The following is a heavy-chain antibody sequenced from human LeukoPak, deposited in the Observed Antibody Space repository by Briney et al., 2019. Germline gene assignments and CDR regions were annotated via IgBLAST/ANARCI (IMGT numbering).Heavy chain of an antibody. CDR3: ARGGEAARMDV. D-gene: IGHD6-6*01. Sequence: TGGSLSLSCAASGFTFSSYAMHWVRQAPGKGLEYASALVSNGGSTYYAKSVKGRFTISRDNSKNTLYLQMGSLRAEDTGVYYCARGGEAARMDVWGQGTTVTVSS. CDR2: LVSNGGST. CDR1: GFTFSSYA. V-gene: IGHV3-64*01. J-gene: IGHJ6*02.